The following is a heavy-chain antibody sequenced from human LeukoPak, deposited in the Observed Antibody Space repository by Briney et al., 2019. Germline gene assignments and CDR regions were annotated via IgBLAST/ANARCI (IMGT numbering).Heavy chain of an antibody. CDR1: GFTFSGYA. Sequence: GGSLRLAYAAAGFTFSGYAMGWARQAPGGGLEWLSAIIGSGGSTYYADSVKGRFTTSRDNSKNTLYLKITSLRAEDTAVYYCAKDLYESSRRYGRSYWGQGALVTVSS. D-gene: IGHD6-19*01. V-gene: IGHV3-23*01. J-gene: IGHJ4*02. CDR2: IIGSGGST. CDR3: AKDLYESSRRYGRSY.